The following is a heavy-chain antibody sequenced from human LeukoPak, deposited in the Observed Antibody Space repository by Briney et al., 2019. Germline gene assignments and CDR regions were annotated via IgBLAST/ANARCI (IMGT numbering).Heavy chain of an antibody. CDR2: IYHSGST. Sequence: SGTLSLTCAVSGGSISSSNWWSWVRQPPGKGLEWIGEIYHSGSTNYNPSLKSRVTISVDTSKNQFSLKLSSVTAADTAVYYCARRGYDFWSGYWGPLDYWGQGTLVTVSS. CDR1: GGSISSSNW. V-gene: IGHV4-4*02. D-gene: IGHD3-3*01. J-gene: IGHJ4*02. CDR3: ARRGYDFWSGYWGPLDY.